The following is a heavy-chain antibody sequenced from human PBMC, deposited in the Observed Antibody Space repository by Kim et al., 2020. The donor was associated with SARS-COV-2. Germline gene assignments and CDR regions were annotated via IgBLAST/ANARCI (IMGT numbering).Heavy chain of an antibody. Sequence: DGSPKYYVDSVKGRFTISRDNAKNALYLQMSSLRADDTAVYYCAGGSFADYWGQGTLVTVSS. V-gene: IGHV3-7*01. D-gene: IGHD3-16*01. CDR2: DGSPK. CDR3: AGGSFADY. J-gene: IGHJ4*02.